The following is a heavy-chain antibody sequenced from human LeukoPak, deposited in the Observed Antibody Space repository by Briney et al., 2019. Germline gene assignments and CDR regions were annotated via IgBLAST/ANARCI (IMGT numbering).Heavy chain of an antibody. J-gene: IGHJ4*02. CDR3: GRDSAGYCSGGSCYAIDY. Sequence: ASVKVSCKASGYTFTSYYMHWVRQAPGQGLEWMGIINPSGGSTSYAQKLQGRVTMTRDTSPTTIYMALSSLRSEDTAVYYCGRDSAGYCSGGSCYAIDYWGQGTLVVVFS. CDR1: GYTFTSYY. V-gene: IGHV1-46*03. D-gene: IGHD2-15*01. CDR2: INPSGGST.